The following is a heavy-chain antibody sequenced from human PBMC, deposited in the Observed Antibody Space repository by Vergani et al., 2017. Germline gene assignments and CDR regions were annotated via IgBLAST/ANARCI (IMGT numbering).Heavy chain of an antibody. Sequence: QVQLVQSGAEVKKPGASVKVSWQASGYTFTRYYIHWVRQAPGQGLEWMGIINPSGGSKNYAQKFQGRVTMTRDTSTGTVFMELCILRSGDTAVYSRARCCGSTNCYKWGEYWFDPWGQETLVTFSS. D-gene: IGHD2-2*02. V-gene: IGHV1-46*01. CDR2: INPSGGSK. J-gene: IGHJ5*02. CDR3: ARCCGSTNCYKWGEYWFDP. CDR1: GYTFTRYY.